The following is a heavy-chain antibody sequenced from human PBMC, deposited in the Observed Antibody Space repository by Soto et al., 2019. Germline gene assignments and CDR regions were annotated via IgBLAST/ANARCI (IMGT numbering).Heavy chain of an antibody. CDR3: ARVPSPPIVGATDY. CDR1: GYTFTSYG. Sequence: ASVKVSCKASGYTFTSYGISWVRQAPGQGLEWMGWISAYNGNTNYAQKLQGRVTMTTDTSTSTAYMELRSLRSDDTAVYYCARVPSPPIVGATDYWGQGTLVTVSS. J-gene: IGHJ4*02. CDR2: ISAYNGNT. D-gene: IGHD1-26*01. V-gene: IGHV1-18*01.